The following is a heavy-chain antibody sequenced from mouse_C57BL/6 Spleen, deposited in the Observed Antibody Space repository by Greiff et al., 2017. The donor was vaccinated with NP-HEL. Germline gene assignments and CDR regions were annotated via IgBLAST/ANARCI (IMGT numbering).Heavy chain of an antibody. CDR3: ARRDYYGSSLDY. J-gene: IGHJ2*01. V-gene: IGHV5-4*01. D-gene: IGHD1-1*01. CDR2: ISDGSSYT. Sequence: EVQLVESGGGLVKPGGSLKLSCAASGFTFSSYAMSWVRQTPEKRLEWVATISDGSSYTYYPDNVKGRFTITRDNAKNNLYLQLSHLKSEDTAVYYCARRDYYGSSLDYWGQGTTLTVSS. CDR1: GFTFSSYA.